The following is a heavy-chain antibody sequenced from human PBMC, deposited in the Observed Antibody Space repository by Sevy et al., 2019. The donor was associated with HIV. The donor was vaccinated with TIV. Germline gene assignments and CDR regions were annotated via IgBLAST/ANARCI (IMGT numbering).Heavy chain of an antibody. CDR3: ARDGSVMVIDHALDI. V-gene: IGHV1-18*01. D-gene: IGHD2-21*01. Sequence: ASVKVSCKAFNYTFTTYGITWVRQAPGQGLEWMGWIGVNSGKTNYAQKLQGRVTMTTDTSTNTAYMELRSLRSDDTAVYYCARDGSVMVIDHALDIWGQGTMVTVSS. CDR2: IGVNSGKT. CDR1: NYTFTTYG. J-gene: IGHJ3*02.